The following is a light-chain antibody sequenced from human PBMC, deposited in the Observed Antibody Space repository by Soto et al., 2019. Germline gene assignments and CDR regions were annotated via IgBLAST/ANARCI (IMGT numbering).Light chain of an antibody. V-gene: IGKV1-5*03. CDR1: QSISSW. CDR3: QHYNTYAT. CDR2: KAS. J-gene: IGKJ5*01. Sequence: DIQMTQSPSTLSASVGDRVTVTCRASQSISSWLAWYQQKAGKAPKLLIYKASALESGVPSRFSGSGSGTEFTLTISSLEPEDFATYYCQHYNTYATFGQGTRLEIK.